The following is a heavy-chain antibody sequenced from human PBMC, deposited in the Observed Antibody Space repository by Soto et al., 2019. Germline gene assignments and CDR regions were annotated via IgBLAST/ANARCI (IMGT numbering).Heavy chain of an antibody. V-gene: IGHV4-28*01. CDR3: ARSREQQLVMGGYYYYGMDV. CDR2: IYYSGST. D-gene: IGHD6-13*01. CDR1: GYSISSSNW. J-gene: IGHJ6*02. Sequence: SETLSLTCAVSGYSISSSNWWGWIRQPPGKGLEWIGYIYYSGSTYYNPSLKSRVTMSVDTSKNQFSLKLSSVTAVDTAVYYCARSREQQLVMGGYYYYGMDVWGQGTTVTVSS.